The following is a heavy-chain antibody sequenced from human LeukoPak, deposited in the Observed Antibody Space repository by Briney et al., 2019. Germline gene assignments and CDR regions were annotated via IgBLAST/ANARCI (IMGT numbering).Heavy chain of an antibody. CDR2: ISYDGSNK. D-gene: IGHD2-21*02. J-gene: IGHJ4*02. V-gene: IGHV3-30*18. Sequence: RRSLRPSCAASGFTLSSYGMQWVRHAPGKGLEWVTVISYDGSNKYYVDSVKGRFTISRDNSKNTLYLQMNSLRAEDTAVYYCAKDTCGGDCYSSDYWGQGTLVTVSS. CDR1: GFTLSSYG. CDR3: AKDTCGGDCYSSDY.